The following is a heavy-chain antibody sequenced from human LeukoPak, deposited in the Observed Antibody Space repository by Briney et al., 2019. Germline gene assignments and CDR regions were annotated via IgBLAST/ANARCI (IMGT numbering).Heavy chain of an antibody. J-gene: IGHJ4*02. Sequence: GASVKVSCKSYGSIFNVYYMHWVRQVPGQGLEWMGWISPDGGVTNYAQKFQGRVTLTRDSATTTDYMELSRPTSDDTAVYYCARGNWYYDHWGQGTLVTDSS. V-gene: IGHV1-2*02. CDR2: ISPDGGVT. CDR3: ARGNWYYDH. CDR1: GSIFNVYY.